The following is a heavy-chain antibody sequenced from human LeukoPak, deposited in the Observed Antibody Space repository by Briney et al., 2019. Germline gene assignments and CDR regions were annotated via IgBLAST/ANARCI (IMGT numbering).Heavy chain of an antibody. CDR3: ASSYSSSSAY. D-gene: IGHD6-6*01. V-gene: IGHV4-38-2*02. J-gene: IGHJ4*02. CDR1: GYSISSGYY. Sequence: PSETLSLTCTVSGYSISSGYYWGWIRQPPGKGLEWIGSGSTYYNPSLKSRVTISVDTSKNQFSLKLSSVTAADTAVYFCASSYSSSSAYWGQGTLVTVSS. CDR2: SGST.